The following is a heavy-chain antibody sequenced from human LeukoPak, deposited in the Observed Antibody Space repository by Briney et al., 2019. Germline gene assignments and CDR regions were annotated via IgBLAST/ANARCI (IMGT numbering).Heavy chain of an antibody. Sequence: GGSLRLSCAASGFTFSSDAMSWGRQAPGKGLEWVSAISGSGGSTDYADSVKGRCTISRDNSKNTLYLRMNSLRAEDTAVYYCAKGRWGSYVDIWGQGTLVTVSS. J-gene: IGHJ3*02. CDR1: GFTFSSDA. V-gene: IGHV3-23*01. CDR2: ISGSGGST. CDR3: AKGRWGSYVDI. D-gene: IGHD1-26*01.